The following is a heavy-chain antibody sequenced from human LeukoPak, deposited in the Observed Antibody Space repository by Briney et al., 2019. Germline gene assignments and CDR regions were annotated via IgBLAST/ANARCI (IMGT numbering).Heavy chain of an antibody. D-gene: IGHD3-16*02. CDR1: GGSISNYY. CDR3: ARRTFGGVIAY. CDR2: INYSGST. J-gene: IGHJ4*02. Sequence: SETLSLTCTVSGGSISNYYWSWIRQPPGKGLEWIAYINYSGSTNYSPSLKSRVTLSVDTSKNQFSLRLSSVTAADTAVYYCARRTFGGVIAYWGQGTLVTVSS. V-gene: IGHV4-59*12.